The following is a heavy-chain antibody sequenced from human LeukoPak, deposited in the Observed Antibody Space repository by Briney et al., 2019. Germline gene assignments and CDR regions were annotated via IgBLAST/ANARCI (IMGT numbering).Heavy chain of an antibody. D-gene: IGHD1-14*01. CDR3: ARGPGVRIDY. J-gene: IGHJ4*02. CDR2: IRYDGSQK. V-gene: IGHV3-30*02. Sequence: PGGSLRLSCGASGFTFSSYGMHWVRQAPGKGLEWVAFIRYDGSQKYYADSVKGRFTISRDNAKNSLYLQMNSLRAEDTAVYYCARGPGVRIDYWGQGTLVTVSS. CDR1: GFTFSSYG.